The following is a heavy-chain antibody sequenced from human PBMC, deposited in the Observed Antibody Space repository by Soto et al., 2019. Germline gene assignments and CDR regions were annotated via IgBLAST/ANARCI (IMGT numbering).Heavy chain of an antibody. CDR1: GFTFSSYD. CDR2: IGTAGET. V-gene: IGHV3-13*01. D-gene: IGHD2-15*01. J-gene: IGHJ4*02. Sequence: GGSLRLSCAASGFTFSSYDMHWDRQATGKGLEWVSAIGTAGETYYPGSGKGRFTISRENAKNSLYLQMNSLRAGDTALYYCARGLGYCSGGSCGFDYWGQGTLVTVSS. CDR3: ARGLGYCSGGSCGFDY.